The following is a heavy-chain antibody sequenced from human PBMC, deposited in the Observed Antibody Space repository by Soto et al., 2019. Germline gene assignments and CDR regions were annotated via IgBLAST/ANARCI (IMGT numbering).Heavy chain of an antibody. Sequence: SETLSLTCTVSGGSVNTAPYHWSWIRQSPRNGLEWIGNIYYTGSTNYNPSFESRVAISLDTSNNQFSLRLTSLTAADTAVYFCARDHHSYYDSSGSYPYFDFWGQGTLVTVSS. CDR1: GGSVNTAPYH. D-gene: IGHD3-22*01. J-gene: IGHJ4*02. V-gene: IGHV4-61*01. CDR2: IYYTGST. CDR3: ARDHHSYYDSSGSYPYFDF.